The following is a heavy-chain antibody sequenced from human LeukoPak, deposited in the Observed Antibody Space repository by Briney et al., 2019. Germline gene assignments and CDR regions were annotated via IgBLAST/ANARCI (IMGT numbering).Heavy chain of an antibody. CDR2: IYYSGST. CDR1: GGSISSYY. Sequence: SETLSLTCTVSGGSISSYYWSWTRQPPGKGLEWIAYIYYSGSTNYNPSLKSRVTISVDTSKNRFSLKLSSVTAADTAVYYCARVYYSNSYDYWYFDLWGRGTLVTVSS. CDR3: ARVYYSNSYDYWYFDL. J-gene: IGHJ2*01. D-gene: IGHD6-13*01. V-gene: IGHV4-59*01.